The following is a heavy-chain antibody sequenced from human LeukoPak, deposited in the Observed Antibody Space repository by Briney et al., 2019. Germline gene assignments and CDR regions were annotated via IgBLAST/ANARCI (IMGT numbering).Heavy chain of an antibody. J-gene: IGHJ4*02. CDR2: INPSGGGT. Sequence: GASVKVSCKASGYTFTSYFMHLVRQAPGQGLEWMGIINPSGGGTIYAQKFQGRVTMTRDMSTSTVYMELRSLRSDDTAVYYCASTEYCGGDCYPTYFDYWGQGTLVTVSS. CDR3: ASTEYCGGDCYPTYFDY. V-gene: IGHV1-46*01. D-gene: IGHD2-21*02. CDR1: GYTFTSYF.